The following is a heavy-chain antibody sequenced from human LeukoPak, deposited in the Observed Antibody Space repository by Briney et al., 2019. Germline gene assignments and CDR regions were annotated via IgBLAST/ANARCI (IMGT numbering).Heavy chain of an antibody. CDR3: ASVTYTVRDY. V-gene: IGHV4-4*02. D-gene: IGHD2-21*02. Sequence: SETLSLTCAVSGGSIRSSNWWSWVRQPPGKGLEWIGEIYHSGSTNYNPSLNSRVTISVDKSKNQSSLKLSSVTAADTAVYYCASVTYTVRDYWGQGTLVTVSS. CDR1: GGSIRSSNW. J-gene: IGHJ4*02. CDR2: IYHSGST.